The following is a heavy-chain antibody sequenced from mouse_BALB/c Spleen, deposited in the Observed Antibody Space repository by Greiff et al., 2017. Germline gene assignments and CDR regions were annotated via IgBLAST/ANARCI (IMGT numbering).Heavy chain of an antibody. D-gene: IGHD2-2*01. CDR2: ISSGGST. J-gene: IGHJ1*01. V-gene: IGHV5-6-5*01. CDR1: GFTFSSYA. CDR3: AREGYYWYFDV. Sequence: EVKLMESGGGLVKPGGSLKLSCAASGFTFSSYAMSWVRQTPEKRLEWVASISSGGSTYYPDSVKGRFTISRDNARNILYLQMSSLRSEDTAMYYCAREGYYWYFDVWGAGTTVTVSS.